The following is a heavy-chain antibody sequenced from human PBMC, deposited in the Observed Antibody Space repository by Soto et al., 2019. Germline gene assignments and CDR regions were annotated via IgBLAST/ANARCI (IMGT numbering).Heavy chain of an antibody. CDR1: GGTFSRYS. CDR2: IIPIFGTA. D-gene: IGHD3-22*01. J-gene: IGHJ6*02. Sequence: SVKVSCKASGGTFSRYSISWVRQAPGQGLEWMGGIIPIFGTANYAQKFQGRVTITADESTSTAYMELSSLRSEDTAVYYCAISRLYYYDSSGYRSYYYYGMDVWGQGTTVTVSS. CDR3: AISRLYYYDSSGYRSYYYYGMDV. V-gene: IGHV1-69*13.